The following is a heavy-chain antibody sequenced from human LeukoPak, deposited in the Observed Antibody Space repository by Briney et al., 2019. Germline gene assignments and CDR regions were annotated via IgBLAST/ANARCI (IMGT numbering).Heavy chain of an antibody. V-gene: IGHV3-7*01. Sequence: GGSLRLSCAAYGFTFSSYWMSWVRQAPGKGLEWVADIKQDGSEKYYVDSVKGRFTISRDNAKNSLYLQMNSLRAEDTAVYYCARDRTGDYDFWSGYYSYYYYYMDVWGKGTTVTVSS. D-gene: IGHD3-3*01. CDR2: IKQDGSEK. CDR3: ARDRTGDYDFWSGYYSYYYYYMDV. CDR1: GFTFSSYW. J-gene: IGHJ6*03.